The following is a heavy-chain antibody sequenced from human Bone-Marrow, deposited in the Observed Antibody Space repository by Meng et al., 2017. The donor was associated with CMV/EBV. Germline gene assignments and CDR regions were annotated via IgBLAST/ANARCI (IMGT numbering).Heavy chain of an antibody. Sequence: SLKISCAASGFTFDDYAMHWVRQAPGKGLEWVSGISWNSGSIGYADSVKGRFTISRDNAKNSLYLQMNSLRAEDTALYYCAKGGSIGLRNYYYYYGMDVWGQGTTVTVSS. V-gene: IGHV3-9*01. CDR1: GFTFDDYA. CDR3: AKGGSIGLRNYYYYYGMDV. J-gene: IGHJ6*02. D-gene: IGHD2-15*01. CDR2: ISWNSGSI.